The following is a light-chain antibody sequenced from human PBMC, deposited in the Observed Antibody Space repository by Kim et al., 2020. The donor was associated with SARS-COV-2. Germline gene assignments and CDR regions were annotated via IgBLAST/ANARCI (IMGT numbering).Light chain of an antibody. V-gene: IGLV2-11*01. CDR3: CSYAGTRV. CDR2: DVS. Sequence: QSALTQPRSVSGSPGQSVTISCTGTSSDVGGYNYVSWYQQHPGKAPKLMIYDVSKRPSGVPDRFSGSKSGNTASLTISGLQAEDEADYYCCSYAGTRVFAGGTQLTVL. CDR1: SSDVGGYNY. J-gene: IGLJ3*02.